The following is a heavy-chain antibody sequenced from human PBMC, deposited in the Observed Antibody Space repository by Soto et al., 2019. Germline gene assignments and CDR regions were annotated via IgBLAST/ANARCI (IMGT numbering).Heavy chain of an antibody. V-gene: IGHV3-11*01. CDR1: GFTFSSYW. CDR3: ARTMVRGVMTLQHYYYMDV. Sequence: GGSLRLSCAASGFTFSSYWMSWIRQAPGKGLEWVSYISSSGSTIYYADSVKGRFTISRDNAKNSLYLQMNSLRAEDTAVYYCARTMVRGVMTLQHYYYMDVSGKGTTVTVSS. J-gene: IGHJ6*03. D-gene: IGHD3-10*01. CDR2: ISSSGSTI.